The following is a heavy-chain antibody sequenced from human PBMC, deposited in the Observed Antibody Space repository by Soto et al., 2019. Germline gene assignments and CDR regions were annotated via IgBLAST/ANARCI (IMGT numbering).Heavy chain of an antibody. D-gene: IGHD1-20*01. J-gene: IGHJ4*02. CDR1: GFIFSSSD. CDR2: INYNGIYT. V-gene: IGHV3-21*06. CDR3: ARKSNSGIRGYDYFDY. Sequence: EGQLVESGGGLVEPGGSLRLSCAASGFIFSSSDMTWVRQAPGKGLEYVSSINYNGIYTFYAEPAKGRFTISRDNAKNLMDLQMYSLAAEDTAVYFCARKSNSGIRGYDYFDYWGQGTLVIVSS.